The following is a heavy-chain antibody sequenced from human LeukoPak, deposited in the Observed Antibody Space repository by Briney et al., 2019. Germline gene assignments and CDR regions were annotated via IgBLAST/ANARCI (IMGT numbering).Heavy chain of an antibody. CDR2: ISESDGRT. CDR3: AKDWQIVGA. J-gene: IGHJ5*02. D-gene: IGHD1-26*01. V-gene: IGHV3-23*01. CDR1: GFTFRNYA. Sequence: GGSLRLSCAASGFTFRNYAMTWVRQAPGKGLEWVSVISESDGRTFYADSVKGRFTISRDNSKNTLYLQMNNLRAEDTAVYYCAKDWQIVGAWGKGTLVTVSS.